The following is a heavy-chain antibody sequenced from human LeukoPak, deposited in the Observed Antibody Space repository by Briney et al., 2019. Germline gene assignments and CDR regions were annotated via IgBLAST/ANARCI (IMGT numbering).Heavy chain of an antibody. CDR2: IHYIGNT. CDR1: GDSIGTSGYC. V-gene: IGHV4-31*03. D-gene: IGHD3-3*01. J-gene: IGHJ4*02. Sequence: PSETLSLTCTVSGDSIGTSGYCWSWIRQHPGTGLEWIAYIHYIGNTYYNPSLESRVTMSVDTSSNQFSLNVASVAAADTAVYYCARVRDDYFFDYWGQGILVTVSS. CDR3: ARVRDDYFFDY.